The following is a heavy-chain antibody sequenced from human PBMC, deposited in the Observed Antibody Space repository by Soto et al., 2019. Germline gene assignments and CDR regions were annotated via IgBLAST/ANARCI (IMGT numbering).Heavy chain of an antibody. CDR3: VRSGGVSPGDY. D-gene: IGHD3-3*01. CDR2: ISSSSSTI. CDR1: GFTFNIYS. V-gene: IGHV3-48*01. Sequence: DVQLVESGGGLVRPGGSLRLSCAASGFTFNIYSMNWVRQAPGKGLEWVSYISSSSSTIYYADSVKGRFTISRDNAKNSLYLQMNSLRAEYTAVYYCVRSGGVSPGDYWGQGTLVTVSS. J-gene: IGHJ4*02.